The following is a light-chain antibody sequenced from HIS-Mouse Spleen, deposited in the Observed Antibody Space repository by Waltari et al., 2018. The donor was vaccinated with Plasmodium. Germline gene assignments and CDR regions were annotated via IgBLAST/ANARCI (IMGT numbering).Light chain of an antibody. J-gene: IGKJ4*01. Sequence: DIQMTQSPSSLSASVGDRVTITCQASQDISNYLHWYHQKPGKAPKLLIYDASNLETGVPSRFSGSGSGTDFTFTISSLQPEDIATYYCQQYDNLPLTFGGGTKVEIK. CDR3: QQYDNLPLT. CDR2: DAS. CDR1: QDISNY. V-gene: IGKV1-33*01.